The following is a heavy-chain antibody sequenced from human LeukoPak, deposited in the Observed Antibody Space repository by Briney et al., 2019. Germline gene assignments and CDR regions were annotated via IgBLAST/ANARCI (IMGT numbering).Heavy chain of an antibody. CDR3: ARDNASGYTYGYEHYFYYIDV. CDR2: IHSGGTT. V-gene: IGHV4-4*07. CDR1: GGSIGNDY. Sequence: SETLSLTCTVSGGSIGNDYFAWIRQPAGKGLGWIGRIHSGGTTNYNPSLTSRVTLSVDTSKKQISLRLTSVTAADTALYYCARDNASGYTYGYEHYFYYIDVWGKGTSVTVSS. D-gene: IGHD5-18*01. J-gene: IGHJ6*03.